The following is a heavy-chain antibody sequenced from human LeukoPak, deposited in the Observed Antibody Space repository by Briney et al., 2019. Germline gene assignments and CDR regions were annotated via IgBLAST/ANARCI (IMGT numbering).Heavy chain of an antibody. J-gene: IGHJ4*02. Sequence: SETLSLTCTVSGGSISSFHWSWIRQPPGKGLEWIGYIYYSGSTNYNPSLKGRVSISVDTSKNQFSLKLSSVTAADTAVYYCARRFGTRFDYWGQGILVTVSS. V-gene: IGHV4-59*08. CDR3: ARRFGTRFDY. CDR2: IYYSGST. CDR1: GGSISSFH. D-gene: IGHD3-10*01.